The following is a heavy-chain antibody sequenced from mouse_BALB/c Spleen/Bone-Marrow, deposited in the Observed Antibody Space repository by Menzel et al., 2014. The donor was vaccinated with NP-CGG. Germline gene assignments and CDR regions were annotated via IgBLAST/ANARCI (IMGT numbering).Heavy chain of an antibody. CDR3: ARSGYGSSYDY. V-gene: IGHV1-80*01. Sequence: VKLMESGAELVRPGSSVKISCKASGYVFSTYWMSWVKQRPGQGLEWIGQIYPGDGDTNYNGKFKGTATLTADKSSSTAYMQLSRLTSEDSAVYFCARSGYGSSYDYWGQGTTLTVSS. CDR2: IYPGDGDT. CDR1: GYVFSTYW. D-gene: IGHD1-1*01. J-gene: IGHJ2*01.